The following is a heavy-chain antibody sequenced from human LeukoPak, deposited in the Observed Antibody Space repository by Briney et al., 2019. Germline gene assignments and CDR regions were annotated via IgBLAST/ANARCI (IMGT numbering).Heavy chain of an antibody. J-gene: IGHJ4*02. CDR2: IYYSGST. CDR1: GGSISSSSYY. CDR3: AMLPH. D-gene: IGHD5-18*01. Sequence: SETLSLTCTVSGGSISSSSYYWGWIRQPPGKGLEWIGYIYYSGSTYYNPSLKSRVTISVDTSKNQFSLKLSSVTAAGTAVYYCAMLPHWGQGTLVTVSS. V-gene: IGHV4-31*03.